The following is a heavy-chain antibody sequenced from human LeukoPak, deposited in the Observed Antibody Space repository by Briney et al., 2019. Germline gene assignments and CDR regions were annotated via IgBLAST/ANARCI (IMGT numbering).Heavy chain of an antibody. CDR2: IRRDDST. CDR3: TRRRGGYGEGEFDY. CDR1: GFTASCKD. J-gene: IGHJ4*02. D-gene: IGHD4-17*01. Sequence: GGSLRLSCAASGFTASCKDMIWVRQAPGKGLQCVSYIRRDDSTAYADSVKGRFTVSRDDSKNTLYLQMNSLRVEDTAVYYCTRRRGGYGEGEFDYWGQGTLVTVSS. V-gene: IGHV3-66*04.